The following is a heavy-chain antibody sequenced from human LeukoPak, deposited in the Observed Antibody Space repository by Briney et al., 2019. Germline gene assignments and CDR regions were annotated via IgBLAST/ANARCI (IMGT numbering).Heavy chain of an antibody. V-gene: IGHV4-39*01. Sequence: GXXXSSYYYWGWIXQPXGKGLEWIGSIYDSGSTYYNPSLKSRVTISVDTSKNQFSLKLNSVTAADTAVYYCARHYGPWGQGTLVTVSS. D-gene: IGHD3-10*01. CDR1: GXXXSSYYY. CDR3: ARHYGP. J-gene: IGHJ5*02. CDR2: IYDSGST.